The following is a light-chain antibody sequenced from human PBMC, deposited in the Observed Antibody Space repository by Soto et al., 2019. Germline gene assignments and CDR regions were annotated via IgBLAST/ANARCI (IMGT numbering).Light chain of an antibody. CDR1: QSVNIY. CDR3: QQRSNWRVT. Sequence: EIVLTQSPATLSLSPGERATLSCRASQSVNIYLAWYQQKPGQAPRLLIYDASNRATGLPARFSGSGSGTDFTLTISSLEPEDIAVYYCQQRSNWRVTFGGGTKVDI. J-gene: IGKJ4*01. CDR2: DAS. V-gene: IGKV3-11*01.